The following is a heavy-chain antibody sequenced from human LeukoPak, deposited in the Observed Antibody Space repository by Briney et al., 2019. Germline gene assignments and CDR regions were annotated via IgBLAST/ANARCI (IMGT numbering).Heavy chain of an antibody. CDR2: IYGSGTT. V-gene: IGHV4-4*07. Sequence: QSSETLSLTCTVSGGSISSYWSWIRQPAGKGREWIRRIYGSGTTTYNPSLKSRVSMSIDTSKNQFSLKLMSVTAADTAVYYCAGDSGTTGEVKFDPWGRGTLVTVSS. CDR1: GGSISSY. D-gene: IGHD3-10*01. CDR3: AGDSGTTGEVKFDP. J-gene: IGHJ5*02.